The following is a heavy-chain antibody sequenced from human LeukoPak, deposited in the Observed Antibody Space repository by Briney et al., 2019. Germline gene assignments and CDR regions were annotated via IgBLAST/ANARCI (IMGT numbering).Heavy chain of an antibody. CDR3: ARVWRYYDNSGYYYLSAFDI. V-gene: IGHV3-11*01. D-gene: IGHD3-22*01. CDR2: ISSSGSTI. CDR1: GFTFSDYY. J-gene: IGHJ3*02. Sequence: GGSLRLSCAASGFTFSDYYMSWIRQAPGKGLEWVSYISSSGSTIYYADSVKGRFTISRDNAKNSLYLQMNSLRAEDTAVYYCARVWRYYDNSGYYYLSAFDIWGQGTMVTVSS.